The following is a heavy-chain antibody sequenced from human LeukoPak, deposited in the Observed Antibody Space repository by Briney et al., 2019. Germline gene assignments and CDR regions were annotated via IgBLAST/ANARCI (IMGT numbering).Heavy chain of an antibody. CDR2: INSDGSST. CDR1: GFTFSDYW. Sequence: GGSLRLSCAASGFTFSDYWMRWVRQAPGKGLVWVSRINSDGSSTSYADSVKGRFTVSRDNAKNTLFLQMNSLRAEDTAVYYCGILAAAGRGPRNWGQGTLVTVSS. J-gene: IGHJ4*02. V-gene: IGHV3-74*01. CDR3: GILAAAGRGPRN. D-gene: IGHD6-13*01.